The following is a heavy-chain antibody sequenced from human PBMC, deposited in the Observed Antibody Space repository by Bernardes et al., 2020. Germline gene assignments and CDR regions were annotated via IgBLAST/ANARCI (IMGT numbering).Heavy chain of an antibody. CDR3: ARNGRGGGYGGNSGDY. CDR2: ISAYNGNT. V-gene: IGHV1-18*01. CDR1: GYTFTSYG. J-gene: IGHJ4*02. Sequence: ASVKVSCKASGYTFTSYGISWVRQAPGQGLEWMGWISAYNGNTNYAQKLQGRVTMTTDTSTSTAYMELRSLRSDDTAVYYCARNGRGGGYGGNSGDYWGQGTLVTVSS. D-gene: IGHD4-17*01.